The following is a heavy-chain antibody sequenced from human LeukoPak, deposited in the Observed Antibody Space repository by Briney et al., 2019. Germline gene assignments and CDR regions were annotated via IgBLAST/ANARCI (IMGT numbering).Heavy chain of an antibody. D-gene: IGHD6-19*01. CDR2: IIPIFGTA. Sequence: AASVKVSCKASGGTFSSYAISWVRQAPGQGLEWMGGIIPIFGTANYAQKFQGRVTITADESTSTAYMELSSLRSEDTAVYYCARAAQWLVREYYFDHWGQGTLVTVSS. J-gene: IGHJ4*02. CDR1: GGTFSSYA. CDR3: ARAAQWLVREYYFDH. V-gene: IGHV1-69*13.